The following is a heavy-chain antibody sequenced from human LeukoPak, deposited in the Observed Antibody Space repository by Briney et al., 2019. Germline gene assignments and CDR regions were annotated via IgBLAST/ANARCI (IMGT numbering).Heavy chain of an antibody. Sequence: SETLSLTCTVSGGSISSYYWSWIRQSAGKGLEWIGHVYTTGTTNCNPSLRSRVTISLDTSKNQFSLNLNSVAAADTAVYYCARCTSTSCYNFDYWGQGTLLTVSS. CDR2: VYTTGTT. V-gene: IGHV4-4*07. CDR1: GGSISSYY. J-gene: IGHJ4*02. D-gene: IGHD2-2*02. CDR3: ARCTSTSCYNFDY.